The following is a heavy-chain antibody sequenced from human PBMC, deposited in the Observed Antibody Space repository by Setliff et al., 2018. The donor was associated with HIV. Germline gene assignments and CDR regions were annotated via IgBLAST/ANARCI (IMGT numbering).Heavy chain of an antibody. CDR3: GNKGGQV. D-gene: IGHD3-16*01. CDR1: GFIFRQYG. V-gene: IGHV3-33*01. CDR2: LWRDEVGE. Sequence: GESLKISCTVSGFIFRQYGMHWVRQVPGKGLEWVSLLWRDEVGEYYADSVKGRFSISRDRSRNTVYLQMSSLRVDDTAIYYCGNKGGQVWGPGTQVTVSS. J-gene: IGHJ1*01.